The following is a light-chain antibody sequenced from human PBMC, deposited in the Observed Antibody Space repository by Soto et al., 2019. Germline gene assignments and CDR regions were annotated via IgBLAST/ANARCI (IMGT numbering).Light chain of an antibody. J-gene: IGKJ1*01. CDR1: QSVNSNY. CDR3: QQYAGSLSWT. Sequence: IVLTQSPGTLSLSPGERATLSCRASQSVNSNYLVWYQQNPGQAPRLLIYGSSIRATGIPDRFSGSGSGTDFTLTISRLEPEDFAVYYCQQYAGSLSWTFGQGTKVDIK. CDR2: GSS. V-gene: IGKV3-20*01.